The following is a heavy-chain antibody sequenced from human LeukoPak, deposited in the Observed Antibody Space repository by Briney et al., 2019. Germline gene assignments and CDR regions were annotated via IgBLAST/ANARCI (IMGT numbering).Heavy chain of an antibody. CDR1: GYTFTSYD. CDR2: MNPNSGNT. Sequence: ASVKVSCKASGYTFTSYDINWVRQAPGQGLEWMGWMNPNSGNTGYAQKFQGRVTMTRNTSISTAYMELSSLRSEDTAVYYCARGWMGRTARHAFDIWGQGTMVTVSS. CDR3: ARGWMGRTARHAFDI. J-gene: IGHJ3*02. D-gene: IGHD1-26*01. V-gene: IGHV1-8*01.